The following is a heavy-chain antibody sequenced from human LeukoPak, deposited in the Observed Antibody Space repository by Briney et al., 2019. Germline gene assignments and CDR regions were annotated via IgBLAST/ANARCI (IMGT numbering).Heavy chain of an antibody. D-gene: IGHD4-23*01. Sequence: SETLSLTCTVSGGSVNSGIYYWSWIRQLPGKGLEWIGYIYYSGSTYYTPSLKSRLSISVDTSKNQFSLKLSSVTASDTAVYYCARMTTVEGLDYWGQGTLVTVSS. CDR2: IYYSGST. CDR3: ARMTTVEGLDY. V-gene: IGHV4-31*03. CDR1: GGSVNSGIYY. J-gene: IGHJ4*02.